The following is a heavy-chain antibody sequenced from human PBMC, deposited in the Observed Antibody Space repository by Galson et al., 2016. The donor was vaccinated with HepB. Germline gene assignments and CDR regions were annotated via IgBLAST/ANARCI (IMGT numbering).Heavy chain of an antibody. CDR1: GFTFSYFA. V-gene: IGHV3-23*01. Sequence: SLRLSCAASGFTFSYFAMSWVRQAPGKGLEWVAGISASDGTTTYYADSVKGRFTISRDNSGNTLYLQMNSLRAEDTAVYYCAKVFGDTATITRWFDHWGQGTLVTVSS. CDR2: ISASDGTTT. J-gene: IGHJ5*02. CDR3: AKVFGDTATITRWFDH. D-gene: IGHD5-18*01.